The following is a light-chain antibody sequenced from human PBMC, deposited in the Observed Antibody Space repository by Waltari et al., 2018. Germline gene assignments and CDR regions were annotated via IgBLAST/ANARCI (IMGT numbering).Light chain of an antibody. J-gene: IGLJ3*02. Sequence: QSVLTQPPSMSAAPGQKVTITCSGGSSNIGSNLVSWYQQLSGMAPKLVIYDDDKRPSWMPDRFSASNSRTSATLDSTGLRAGDEAYYYCGTWDDDLSAGVFGGGTSLTV. CDR3: GTWDDDLSAGV. V-gene: IGLV1-51*01. CDR1: SSNIGSNL. CDR2: DDD.